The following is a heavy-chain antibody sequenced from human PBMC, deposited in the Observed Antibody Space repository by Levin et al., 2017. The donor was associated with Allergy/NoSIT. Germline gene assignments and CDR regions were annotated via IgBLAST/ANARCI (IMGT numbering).Heavy chain of an antibody. V-gene: IGHV4-39*01. J-gene: IGHJ4*02. CDR1: GGSISSSISY. CDR3: ARQCYDILTGYYNFDY. CDR2: IYNSGST. Sequence: GSLRLSCTVSGGSISSSISYWGWIRQAPGKGLEWIGCIYNSGSTYYNPSLKSRVTTSVDTSKNQFSLKLSSVTAADTAVYYCARQCYDILTGYYNFDYWGQGTLVTVSS. D-gene: IGHD3-9*01.